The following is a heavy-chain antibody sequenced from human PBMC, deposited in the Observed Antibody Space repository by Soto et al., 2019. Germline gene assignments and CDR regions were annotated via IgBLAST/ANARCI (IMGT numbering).Heavy chain of an antibody. V-gene: IGHV1-18*01. CDR2: ISPYSGNT. CDR1: GYILVKDS. D-gene: IGHD3-16*01. CDR3: AMVDNYVTPTPQDV. Sequence: QVQLVQSGDEVRKPGSSVKVSCMASGYILVKDSIAWVRQAPGQGLEWMGWISPYSGNTHYASKVQGRLTMTTDTSTSTAYMDLGSLTSDDSAVYYCAMVDNYVTPTPQDVWGQGTTVTVSS. J-gene: IGHJ6*02.